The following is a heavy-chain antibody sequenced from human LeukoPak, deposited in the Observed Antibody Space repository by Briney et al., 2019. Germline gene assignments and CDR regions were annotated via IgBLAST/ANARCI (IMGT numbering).Heavy chain of an antibody. D-gene: IGHD4-17*01. V-gene: IGHV3-23*01. CDR1: GFTFSSYA. CDR3: AKRLGHTGFDY. CDR2: ISGSGGST. J-gene: IGHJ4*02. Sequence: PGGSLRLSCAASGFTFSSYAMSWVRQAPGKGLEWVSAISGSGGSTYYADSVKGRFTISRDNSRNTLYLQMNSLRAEDTAIYFCAKRLGHTGFDYWGQGTLVTVSS.